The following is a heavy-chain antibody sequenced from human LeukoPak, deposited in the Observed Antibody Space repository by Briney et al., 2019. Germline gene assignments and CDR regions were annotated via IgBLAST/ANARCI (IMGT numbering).Heavy chain of an antibody. CDR1: GVSMSIYY. Sequence: SETLSLTCTVPGVSMSIYYWSWIRQPPGKRLEWIAFISYIGSSNYNPSLTSRATISVDSSKNQFSLKLNSVTAADTAVYYCVGWQVAGAFEIWGQGTMVTVSS. CDR3: VGWQVAGAFEI. D-gene: IGHD6-19*01. CDR2: ISYIGSS. V-gene: IGHV4-59*01. J-gene: IGHJ3*02.